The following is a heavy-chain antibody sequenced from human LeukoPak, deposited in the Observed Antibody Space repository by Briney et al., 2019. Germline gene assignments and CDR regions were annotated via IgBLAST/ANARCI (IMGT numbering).Heavy chain of an antibody. D-gene: IGHD1-26*01. V-gene: IGHV4-34*01. CDR3: ARHLTMSGSYPFDP. CDR2: INHVGSA. J-gene: IGHJ5*02. Sequence: KASETLSHTCAVYGGSFSAYYWSWIRQPPGKGLEWIGEINHVGSANYKPSLKSRVTISVDTSKSQFSLKLSSVTAADTAVYYCARHLTMSGSYPFDPWGQGTLVTVSS. CDR1: GGSFSAYY.